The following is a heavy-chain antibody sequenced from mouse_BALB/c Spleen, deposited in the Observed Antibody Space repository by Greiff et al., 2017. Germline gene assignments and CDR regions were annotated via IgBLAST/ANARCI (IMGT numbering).Heavy chain of an antibody. D-gene: IGHD1-1*01. CDR1: GYTFTSYV. J-gene: IGHJ1*01. CDR2: INPYNDGT. V-gene: IGHV1-14*01. CDR3: ARSALYYGSSHWYFDV. Sequence: EVKLMESGPELVKPGASVKMSCKASGYTFTSYVMHWVKQKPGQGLEWIGYINPYNDGTKYNEKFKGKATLTSDKSSSTAYMELSSLTSEDSAVYYCARSALYYGSSHWYFDVWGAGTTVTVSS.